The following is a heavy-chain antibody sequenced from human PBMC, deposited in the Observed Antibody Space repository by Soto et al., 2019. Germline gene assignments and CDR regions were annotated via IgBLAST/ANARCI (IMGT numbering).Heavy chain of an antibody. J-gene: IGHJ4*02. D-gene: IGHD1-20*01. CDR2: IGSKANSYAT. V-gene: IGHV3-73*01. CDR1: GVTFSGAA. CDR3: TSPDITGPTG. Sequence: PGETLRLSCTASGVTFSGAAKHWVRQAPGKGLEWVGRIGSKANSYATAYAASVKGRFTISRDDSKNTAYLQMNSLKTEDTAVYYCTSPDITGPTGWGQGTLVTVSS.